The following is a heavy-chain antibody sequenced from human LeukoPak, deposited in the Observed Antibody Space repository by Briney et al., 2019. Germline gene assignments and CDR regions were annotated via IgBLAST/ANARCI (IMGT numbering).Heavy chain of an antibody. CDR2: INHSGST. CDR1: GGSFSGYY. CDR3: ARGLREEYSSSSRSRYYYMDV. V-gene: IGHV4-34*01. J-gene: IGHJ6*03. D-gene: IGHD6-6*01. Sequence: SETLSLTCAVYGGSFSGYYWSWIRQPPGKGLEWIGEINHSGSTNYNPSLKSRVTISVDTSKNQFSLKLSPVTAADTAVYYCARGLREEYSSSSRSRYYYMDVWGKGTTVTVSS.